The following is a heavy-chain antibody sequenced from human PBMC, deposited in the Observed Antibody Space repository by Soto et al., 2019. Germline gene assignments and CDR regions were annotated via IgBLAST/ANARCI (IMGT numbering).Heavy chain of an antibody. CDR2: INHSGST. V-gene: IGHV4-34*01. CDR1: GGSFSGYY. D-gene: IGHD3-9*01. CDR3: ARGTYDILTGYYSGLGYFQH. J-gene: IGHJ1*01. Sequence: SETLSLTCAVYGGSFSGYYWSWIRQPPGKGLEWIGEINHSGSTNYNPSLKSRVTISVDTSKNQFSLKLSSVTAADTAVYYCARGTYDILTGYYSGLGYFQHWGQGTLVT.